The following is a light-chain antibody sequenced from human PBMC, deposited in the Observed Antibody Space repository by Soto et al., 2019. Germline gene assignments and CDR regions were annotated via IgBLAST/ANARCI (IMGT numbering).Light chain of an antibody. CDR2: DVN. CDR3: SSYAISSAYV. V-gene: IGLV2-14*01. J-gene: IGLJ1*01. CDR1: SSDIGAYNY. Sequence: QSVLTQPASVSGSPGQPITISCTGTSSDIGAYNYVSWYQQHPGKAPKLLIYDVNYRPSGVSNRLSGSKSGNTASLTISGLQAEDEADYYCSSYAISSAYVFGTGTKLTVL.